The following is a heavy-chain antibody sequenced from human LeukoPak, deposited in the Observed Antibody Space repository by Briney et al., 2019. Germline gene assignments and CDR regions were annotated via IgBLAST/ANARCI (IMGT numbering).Heavy chain of an antibody. J-gene: IGHJ4*02. Sequence: PSETLSLTCAVTGGSISGGVYYWNWARQHPGKGLEWIGCIHPTGNLYYNPSLAGRSTISVDTSKSHFSLNLTSVTAADTAVYYCARGADAYRVAYWSQGTLVTVSS. CDR1: GGSISGGVYY. CDR3: ARGADAYRVAY. V-gene: IGHV4-31*11. D-gene: IGHD5-24*01. CDR2: IHPTGNL.